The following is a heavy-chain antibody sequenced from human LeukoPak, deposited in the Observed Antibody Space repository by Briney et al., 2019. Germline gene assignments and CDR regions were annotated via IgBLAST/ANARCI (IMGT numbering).Heavy chain of an antibody. Sequence: GGSLRLSCAASGFTFSDYYMSWIRQAPGKGLEWVSYISSSGSTIYYADSVKGRFTISRDNAKNSLHLQMNSLTAEDTAVYYCARDSYSGASVEYWGQGHLVIVSS. V-gene: IGHV3-11*01. CDR2: ISSSGSTI. CDR1: GFTFSDYY. D-gene: IGHD6-6*01. CDR3: ARDSYSGASVEY. J-gene: IGHJ4*02.